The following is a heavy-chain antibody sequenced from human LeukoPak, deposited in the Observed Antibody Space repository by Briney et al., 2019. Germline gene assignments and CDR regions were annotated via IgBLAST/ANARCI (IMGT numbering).Heavy chain of an antibody. CDR1: GGSISSYY. V-gene: IGHV4-4*07. D-gene: IGHD3-16*01. CDR2: IYTSGST. Sequence: SETLSLTCTVSGGSISSYYRSWIRQPAGKGLEWIGRIYTSGSTNYNPSLKSRVTISVDTSRNQFSLKLSSVTAADTAVYYCARWTGGSRYYFDYWGQGTLVTVSS. CDR3: ARWTGGSRYYFDY. J-gene: IGHJ4*02.